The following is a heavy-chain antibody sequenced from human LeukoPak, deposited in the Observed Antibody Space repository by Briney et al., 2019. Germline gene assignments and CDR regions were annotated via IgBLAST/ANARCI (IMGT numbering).Heavy chain of an antibody. CDR2: IYYSGST. Sequence: SETLSLTCTVSGGSINTYYWSWIRQPPGKGMERIGYIYYSGSTNHNPSLKSRVTISVDTSKNQFSLKLGSVTAADTAVYYCTRHHSKFWNYGMDVWGQGTTVTVSS. CDR3: TRHHSKFWNYGMDV. D-gene: IGHD3-3*01. J-gene: IGHJ6*02. CDR1: GGSINTYY. V-gene: IGHV4-59*08.